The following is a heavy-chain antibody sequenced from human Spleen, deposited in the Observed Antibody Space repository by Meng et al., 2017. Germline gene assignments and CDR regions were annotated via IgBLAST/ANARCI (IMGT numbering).Heavy chain of an antibody. CDR2: ISAGGENT. CDR1: GFTFSSCG. CDR3: TNDAGCIPGTMFGY. D-gene: IGHD2-21*01. J-gene: IGHJ4*02. V-gene: IGHV3-23*01. Sequence: GESLKISCAASGFTFSSCGMTWVSQAPGKGLEWVSTISAGGENTHYADSVKGRFTISRDNSKATFYLQMNSLRAEDTAEYYGTNDAGCIPGTMFGYWGQGTLVTVSS.